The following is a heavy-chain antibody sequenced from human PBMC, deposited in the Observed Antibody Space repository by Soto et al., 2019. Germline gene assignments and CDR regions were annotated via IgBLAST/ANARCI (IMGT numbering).Heavy chain of an antibody. CDR1: GGSISSHY. CDR3: ARGGREASGMDV. Sequence: PSETLSLTCTVSGGSISSHYWSWVRQAPGKGLEWIGHIYYRGSTTYNPSPRSRSTISVDTSNNQFSLKLNSVTTADTAVYYCARGGREASGMDVWGQGTKVTVSS. V-gene: IGHV4-59*11. CDR2: IYYRGST. D-gene: IGHD1-26*01. J-gene: IGHJ6*02.